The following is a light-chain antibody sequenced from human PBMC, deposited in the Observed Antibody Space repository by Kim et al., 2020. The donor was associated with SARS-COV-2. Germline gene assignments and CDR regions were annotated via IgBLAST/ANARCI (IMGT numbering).Light chain of an antibody. Sequence: ASMGDRVTITCRASQDIDNYLGWYQQKVGKAPKLLIYAASTLQSGVPSRFSGRGFGTDFTLTINNLQPEDFATYYCQQLKKYPLSFGGGTKVDIK. V-gene: IGKV1-9*01. CDR2: AAS. CDR3: QQLKKYPLS. CDR1: QDIDNY. J-gene: IGKJ4*01.